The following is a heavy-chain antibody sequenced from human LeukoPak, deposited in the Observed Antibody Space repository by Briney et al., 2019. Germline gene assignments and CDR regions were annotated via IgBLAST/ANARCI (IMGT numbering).Heavy chain of an antibody. J-gene: IGHJ5*02. CDR3: ARHPIAAGGAYNWFDP. V-gene: IGHV5-51*01. CDR2: IYPRDSNT. CDR1: GYSFTSHW. Sequence: GESLKISCKGSGYGSGYSFTSHWIAWVRQMPGKGLEWMGIIYPRDSNTIYSPSFQGQVTISVDTSIDTAYLQWISLKASDTAMYYCARHPIAAGGAYNWFDPWGQGTLVTVSS. D-gene: IGHD6-13*01.